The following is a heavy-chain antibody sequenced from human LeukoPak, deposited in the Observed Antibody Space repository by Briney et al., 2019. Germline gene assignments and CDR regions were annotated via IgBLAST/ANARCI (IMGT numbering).Heavy chain of an antibody. CDR3: AKHTRPVIVVAGHIDY. D-gene: IGHD6-19*01. Sequence: PGGSLRLSCTASGFTFDDFAMHWVRQAPGKGLEWVSGISWNSGSIGYADSVKGRFTISRDNAKNSLYLQMNSLRAEDRALYYCAKHTRPVIVVAGHIDYWGQGILVTVSS. J-gene: IGHJ4*02. V-gene: IGHV3-9*01. CDR1: GFTFDDFA. CDR2: ISWNSGSI.